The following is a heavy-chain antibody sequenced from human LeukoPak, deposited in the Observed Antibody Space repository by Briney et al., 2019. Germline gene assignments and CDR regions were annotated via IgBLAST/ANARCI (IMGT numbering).Heavy chain of an antibody. CDR2: MNPNSGNT. CDR3: ARVSLGYCSGGSCYSDWFDP. V-gene: IGHV1-8*01. D-gene: IGHD2-15*01. CDR1: GYTFTSYD. Sequence: GASVKVSCKASGYTFTSYDINWVRQATGQGLEWMGRMNPNSGNTGYAQKFQGRVTMTRNTSISTAYMELSSLRSEDTAVYYCARVSLGYCSGGSCYSDWFDPWGQGTLVTVSS. J-gene: IGHJ5*02.